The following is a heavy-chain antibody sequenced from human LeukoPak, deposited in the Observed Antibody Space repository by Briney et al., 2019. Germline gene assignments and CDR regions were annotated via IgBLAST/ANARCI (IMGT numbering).Heavy chain of an antibody. D-gene: IGHD1-26*01. V-gene: IGHV3-7*03. CDR1: EFTFSSYW. CDR3: ARDKIEGATNFDY. CDR2: IKQDGSEK. Sequence: GGSLRLSCAASEFTFSSYWMSWVRQAPGKGLEWVANIKQDGSEKYYVDSVKGRSTISRDNAKNSLYLQMNSLRAEDTAVYYCARDKIEGATNFDYWGQGTLVTVSS. J-gene: IGHJ4*02.